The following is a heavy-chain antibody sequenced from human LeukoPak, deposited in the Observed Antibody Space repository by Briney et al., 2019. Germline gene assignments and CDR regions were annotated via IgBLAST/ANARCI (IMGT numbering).Heavy chain of an antibody. D-gene: IGHD6-13*01. V-gene: IGHV4-34*01. Sequence: PSETLSLTCAVYGESFSGYYWSWIRQPPGKGLDWIGEINHCGSTNYNPSLKSRVTISVDTSQNQFSLKLSSVTAADTAVYYCARGEPGIAAAVEEDRRGLSPSINWFDPWGQGTLVTVSS. CDR3: ARGEPGIAAAVEEDRRGLSPSINWFDP. CDR1: GESFSGYY. CDR2: INHCGST. J-gene: IGHJ5*02.